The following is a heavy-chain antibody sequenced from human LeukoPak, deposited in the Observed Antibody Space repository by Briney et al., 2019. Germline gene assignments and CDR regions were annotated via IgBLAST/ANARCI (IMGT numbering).Heavy chain of an antibody. Sequence: GGSLRLSCSASGFTFSSYAMHWVRQAPGKGLEYVSAISSNGGSTYYADSVKGRFTISRDNSKNTLYLQMNSLRAEDTAVYYCAKGGPDFGFGEPVSNYWGQGTLVTVSS. V-gene: IGHV3-64*04. D-gene: IGHD3-10*01. CDR3: AKGGPDFGFGEPVSNY. CDR1: GFTFSSYA. J-gene: IGHJ4*02. CDR2: ISSNGGST.